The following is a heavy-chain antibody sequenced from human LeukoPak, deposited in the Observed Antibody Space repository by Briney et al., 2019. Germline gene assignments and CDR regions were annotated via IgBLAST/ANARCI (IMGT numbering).Heavy chain of an antibody. V-gene: IGHV3-53*01. D-gene: IGHD2-15*01. CDR2: IYTGGDT. Sequence: PGGSLRLSCAASGFTVSTNYMSWVRQAPGKGLEWVSVIYTGGDTFYAVSVKGRFTISRDNSKNTLYLQMNSLRTEDTAMYYCARGYCSGGRCYSGVLDYWGQGTLVTVSS. CDR1: GFTVSTNY. CDR3: ARGYCSGGRCYSGVLDY. J-gene: IGHJ4*02.